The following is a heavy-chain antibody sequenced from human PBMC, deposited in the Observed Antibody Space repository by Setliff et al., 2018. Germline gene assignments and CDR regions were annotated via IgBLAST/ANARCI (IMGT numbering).Heavy chain of an antibody. CDR2: LGSKAYGGTT. Sequence: PGGSLRLSCTTSGFTFGDYAMSWVRQAPGEGLEWVGFLGSKAYGGTTAYAASVKGRFTISRDNSKNTLYLQMNSLRAEDTAVYYCAKPPSSWSLYGMDVWGQGTTVTVSS. CDR3: AKPPSSWSLYGMDV. J-gene: IGHJ6*02. D-gene: IGHD6-13*01. CDR1: GFTFGDYA. V-gene: IGHV3-49*04.